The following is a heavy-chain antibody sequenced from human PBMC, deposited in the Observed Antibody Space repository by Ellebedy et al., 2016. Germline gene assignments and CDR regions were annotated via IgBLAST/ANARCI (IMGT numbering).Heavy chain of an antibody. CDR2: ISYDGTKK. J-gene: IGHJ4*02. Sequence: GGSLRLSCAASGFPFSSYGMHWVRRAPGKGLEWVAVISYDGTKKYYADSVRGRFTISRDNSKNTLYLQMNSLRGDDTAVYYCARGSVPAAMLVCVDYWGQGTLVTVSS. V-gene: IGHV3-30*03. D-gene: IGHD2-2*01. CDR1: GFPFSSYG. CDR3: ARGSVPAAMLVCVDY.